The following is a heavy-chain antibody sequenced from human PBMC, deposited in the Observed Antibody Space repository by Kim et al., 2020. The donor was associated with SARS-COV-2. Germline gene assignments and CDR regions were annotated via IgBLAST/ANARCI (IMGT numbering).Heavy chain of an antibody. D-gene: IGHD4-4*01. V-gene: IGHV3-23*01. CDR3: AKGAGDGYSPDY. Sequence: YDSDSVKGRFTISRNNSKNTLCLQMNSLRVEDTAVYYCAKGAGDGYSPDYWGQGTLVTVSS. J-gene: IGHJ4*02.